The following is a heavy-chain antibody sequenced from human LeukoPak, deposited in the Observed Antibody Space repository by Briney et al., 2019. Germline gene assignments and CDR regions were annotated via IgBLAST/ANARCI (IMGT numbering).Heavy chain of an antibody. CDR2: ISSRSSQI. CDR1: GFTFSSYI. Sequence: GGSLRLSCAASGFTFSSYIMNWVRQAPGKGLEWVSSISSRSSQIYYADSVKGRFTISRDNAKNSLYLQMNSLRAEDTAVYYCARYSNGFDYWGQGTLVTVSS. D-gene: IGHD3-22*01. V-gene: IGHV3-21*01. CDR3: ARYSNGFDY. J-gene: IGHJ4*02.